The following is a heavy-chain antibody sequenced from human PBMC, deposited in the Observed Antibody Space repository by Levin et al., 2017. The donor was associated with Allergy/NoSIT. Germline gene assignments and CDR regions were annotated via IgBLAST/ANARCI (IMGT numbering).Heavy chain of an antibody. CDR2: ISYDGNNK. CDR1: GFTFSRYA. D-gene: IGHD2-15*01. V-gene: IGHV3-30*18. CDR3: AKDGFCSGGSCYPNHFDY. Sequence: HGESLKISCAASGFTFSRYAMHWVRQAPGKGLEWVTLISYDGNNKYYVDSVKGRFTISRDNSKNTLYLQMNSLRAEDTAVYYCAKDGFCSGGSCYPNHFDYWGQGTLVTVSS. J-gene: IGHJ4*02.